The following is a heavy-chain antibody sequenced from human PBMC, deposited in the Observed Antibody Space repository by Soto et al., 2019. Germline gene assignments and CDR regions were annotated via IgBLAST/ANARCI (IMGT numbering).Heavy chain of an antibody. D-gene: IGHD1-20*01. J-gene: IGHJ4*02. CDR1: GFNVGAFA. V-gene: IGHV3-23*01. CDR2: ISVSDAFI. CDR3: TRATVAGITGLDY. Sequence: GGSLRLSCAASGFNVGAFAVNWVRQAPGKGLEWVSGISVSDAFIYYADSVRGRFSISRDASENILYLQMNSLRVDDTALYYCTRATVAGITGLDYWGPGTLVTVYS.